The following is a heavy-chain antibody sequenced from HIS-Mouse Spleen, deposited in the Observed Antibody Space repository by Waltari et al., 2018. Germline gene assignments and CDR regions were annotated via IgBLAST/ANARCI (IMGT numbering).Heavy chain of an antibody. CDR2: IYYSGST. V-gene: IGHV4-39*07. D-gene: IGHD6-13*01. Sequence: QLQLQESGPGLVKPSETLSLTCTVSGGSISSSMYYLGWIRQPPGKGLEWIGSIYYSGSTYYNPSLKSRVTISVDTSKNQFSLKLSSVTAADTAVYYCAREIPYSSSWYDWYFDLWGRGTLVTVSS. CDR3: AREIPYSSSWYDWYFDL. J-gene: IGHJ2*01. CDR1: GGSISSSMYY.